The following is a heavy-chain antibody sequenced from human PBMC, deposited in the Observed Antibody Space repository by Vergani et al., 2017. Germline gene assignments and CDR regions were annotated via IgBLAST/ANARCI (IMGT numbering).Heavy chain of an antibody. D-gene: IGHD3-10*01. CDR1: GFTFSSYA. Sequence: EVQLLESGGGLVQPGGSLRLSCAASGFTFSSYAMSWVRQAPGTGLEWVSAISGSGGSTYYAASVKGRFTISRDNSKNTLSLQMNSLRAEDTAVYYCAGWCGEFRHFDYWGQGTLVTVSS. CDR2: ISGSGGST. CDR3: AGWCGEFRHFDY. J-gene: IGHJ4*02. V-gene: IGHV3-23*01.